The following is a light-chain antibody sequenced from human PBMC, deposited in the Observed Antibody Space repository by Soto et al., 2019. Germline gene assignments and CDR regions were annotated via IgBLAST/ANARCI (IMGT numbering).Light chain of an antibody. CDR1: QSISSY. CDR3: QQSDSIPYT. J-gene: IGKJ2*01. Sequence: DIQMTQSPSSLSASVGDRVTITCRASQSISSYLNWYQQKPGKAPKLLIYAASNLQSGVPSRFSGSGSGTDFTLTISSMQPEDCATYCCQQSDSIPYTFGQGTRLEIK. V-gene: IGKV1-39*01. CDR2: AAS.